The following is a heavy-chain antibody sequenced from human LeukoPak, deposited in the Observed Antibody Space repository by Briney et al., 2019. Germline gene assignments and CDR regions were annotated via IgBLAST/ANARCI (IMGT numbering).Heavy chain of an antibody. J-gene: IGHJ5*02. CDR3: ARDITIFGSTGGFDP. CDR2: ISAYNGNT. D-gene: IGHD3-3*01. Sequence: GASVKVSCKASGYTFTSYGISWVRQAPGQGLEWMGWISAYNGNTNYAQKLQGRVTMTTDTSTSTAYMELRSLRSDDTAVYYCARDITIFGSTGGFDPWGQGTLVTVSS. CDR1: GYTFTSYG. V-gene: IGHV1-18*01.